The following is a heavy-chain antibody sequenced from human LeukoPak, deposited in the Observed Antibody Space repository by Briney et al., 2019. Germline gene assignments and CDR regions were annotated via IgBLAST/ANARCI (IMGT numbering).Heavy chain of an antibody. CDR1: GFTFSSYS. Sequence: GGSLRLSCAASGFTFSSYSMNWVRQAPGKGLEWVSSISSSNSYIYYADSVKGRFTISRDNAKNSLYLQMNSLRAEDTAVYYCAREAREAYCGGDCYPSQFDYWGQGTLVTVSS. CDR2: ISSSNSYI. J-gene: IGHJ4*02. V-gene: IGHV3-21*01. D-gene: IGHD2-21*02. CDR3: AREAREAYCGGDCYPSQFDY.